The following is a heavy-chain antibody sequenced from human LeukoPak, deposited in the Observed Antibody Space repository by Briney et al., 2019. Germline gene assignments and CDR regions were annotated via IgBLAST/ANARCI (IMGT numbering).Heavy chain of an antibody. CDR3: AREGRQDYVYFDY. CDR2: INYSGNT. V-gene: IGHV4-59*01. Sequence: SETLSLTCTVSGDSISSYYWSWIRQPPGKGLEWMGYINYSGNTNYNPSLKSRVTISVDTSKNQFSLRLTSVTAADTAVYYCAREGRQDYVYFDYWGQGTLVTVSS. D-gene: IGHD4-17*01. J-gene: IGHJ4*02. CDR1: GDSISSYY.